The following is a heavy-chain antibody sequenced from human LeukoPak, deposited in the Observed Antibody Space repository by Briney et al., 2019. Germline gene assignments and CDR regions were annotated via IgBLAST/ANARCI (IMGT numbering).Heavy chain of an antibody. D-gene: IGHD3-10*01. Sequence: SETLSLTCTVSGGSISSSSYYWGWIRQPPGKGLEWIGSIYYSGSTYDNPSLKSRATISVDTSKNQYSLKLSSVTAADTAVYYCARLVYGSGSYYPDYWGQGTLVTVSS. V-gene: IGHV4-39*01. CDR2: IYYSGST. J-gene: IGHJ4*02. CDR3: ARLVYGSGSYYPDY. CDR1: GGSISSSSYY.